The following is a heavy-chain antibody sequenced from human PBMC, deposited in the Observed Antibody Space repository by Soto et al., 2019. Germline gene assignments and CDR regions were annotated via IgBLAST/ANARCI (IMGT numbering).Heavy chain of an antibody. J-gene: IGHJ6*02. CDR1: GYTFTSYG. CDR3: ARVVGGTWYSGNYYYYYGTDV. Sequence: GASVKVSCKASGYTFTSYGISWVRQAPGQGLEWMGGIIPMFGKPDYAPRFQGRVTITADESTSTAYMVLSSLRSEDTAVYYCARVVGGTWYSGNYYYYYGTDVWGQGTTVTVSS. CDR2: IIPMFGKP. D-gene: IGHD1-26*01. V-gene: IGHV1-69*13.